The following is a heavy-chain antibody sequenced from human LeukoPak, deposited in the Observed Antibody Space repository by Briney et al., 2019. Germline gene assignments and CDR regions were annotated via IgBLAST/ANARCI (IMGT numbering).Heavy chain of an antibody. CDR3: AKAKGIAVAGSFDY. CDR1: GFTFSSYG. CDR2: ISYDGSNK. D-gene: IGHD6-19*01. V-gene: IGHV3-30*18. J-gene: IGHJ4*02. Sequence: QPGRSLRLSCAASGFTFSSYGMHWVRQAPGKGLERVAVISYDGSNKYYADSVKGRFTISRDNSKNTLYLQMNSLRAEDTAVYYCAKAKGIAVAGSFDYWGQGTLVTVSS.